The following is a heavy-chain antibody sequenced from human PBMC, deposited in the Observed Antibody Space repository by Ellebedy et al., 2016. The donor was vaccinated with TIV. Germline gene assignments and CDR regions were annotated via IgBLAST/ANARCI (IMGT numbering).Heavy chain of an antibody. CDR2: INPGGGNT. V-gene: IGHV1-46*01. D-gene: IGHD3-16*02. CDR1: GYTFTNSF. J-gene: IGHJ4*02. CDR3: ARVRQRLRELSLSY. Sequence: AASVKVSCKASGYTFTNSFMHWVRQAPGQGLEWMGIINPGGGNTRYAQKFQGRVTMTRDTSTSTLYMGLSRLRSEDTAVYYCARVRQRLRELSLSYWGQGTLVTVSS.